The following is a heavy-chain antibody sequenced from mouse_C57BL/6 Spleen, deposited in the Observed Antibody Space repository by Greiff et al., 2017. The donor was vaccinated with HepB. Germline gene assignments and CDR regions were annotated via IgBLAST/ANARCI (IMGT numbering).Heavy chain of an antibody. CDR2: ISYDGSN. V-gene: IGHV3-6*01. CDR1: GYSITSGYY. Sequence: DVKLQESGPGLVKPSQSLSLTCSVTGYSITSGYYWNWIRQFPGNKLEWMGYISYDGSNNYNPSLKNRISITRDTSKNQFFLKLNSVTTEDTATYYCARDGYFLYWGQGTTLTVSS. CDR3: ARDGYFLY. J-gene: IGHJ2*01. D-gene: IGHD2-3*01.